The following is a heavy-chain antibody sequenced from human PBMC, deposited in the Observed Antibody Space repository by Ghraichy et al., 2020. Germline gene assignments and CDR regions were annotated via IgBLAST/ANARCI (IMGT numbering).Heavy chain of an antibody. Sequence: SETLSLTCTVSGGSISSSSYYWGWIRQPPGKGLEWIGSIYYSGSTYYNPSLKSRVTISVDTSKNQFSLKLSSVTAADTAVYYCARHGGRSGSYYNEPWNGFDYWGQGTLVTVSS. CDR3: ARHGGRSGSYYNEPWNGFDY. J-gene: IGHJ4*02. V-gene: IGHV4-39*01. CDR1: GGSISSSSYY. CDR2: IYYSGST. D-gene: IGHD3-10*01.